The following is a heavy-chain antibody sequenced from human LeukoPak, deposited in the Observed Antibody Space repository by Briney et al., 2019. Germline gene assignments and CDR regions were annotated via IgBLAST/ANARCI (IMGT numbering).Heavy chain of an antibody. Sequence: GGSLRLSCAASGFTFSSYGMHWVRQAPGKGLEWVAFIRYDGSNKYYADSVKGRFTIPRDNSKSTLYLQMNSLRAEDTAVYYCAGGGSYEYYYYYMDVWGKGTTVTVSS. J-gene: IGHJ6*03. V-gene: IGHV3-30*02. D-gene: IGHD2-15*01. CDR3: AGGGSYEYYYYYMDV. CDR1: GFTFSSYG. CDR2: IRYDGSNK.